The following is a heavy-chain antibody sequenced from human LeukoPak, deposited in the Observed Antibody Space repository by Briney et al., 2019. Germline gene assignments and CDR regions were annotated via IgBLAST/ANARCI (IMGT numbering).Heavy chain of an antibody. CDR1: GFTFSSYG. CDR2: ISYDGSNK. V-gene: IGHV3-30*18. CDR3: AKDLGSSGYFDY. J-gene: IGHJ4*02. D-gene: IGHD3-22*01. Sequence: GRSLRLSCAASGFTFSSYGMHWVRQAPGKGLEWVAVISYDGSNKYYADSVKGRFTISRDNSKNTLYPQMNSLRAEDTAVYYCAKDLGSSGYFDYWGQGTLVTVSS.